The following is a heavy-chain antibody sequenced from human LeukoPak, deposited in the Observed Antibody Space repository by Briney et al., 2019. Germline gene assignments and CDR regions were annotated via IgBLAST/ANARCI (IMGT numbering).Heavy chain of an antibody. D-gene: IGHD4-17*01. J-gene: IGHJ6*02. CDR1: GGSISSSSYY. Sequence: PSETLSLTCTVSGGSISSSSYYWGWIRQPPGKGLEWIGSIYYSGSTYYNPSLKSRVTISVDTSKNQFSLKLSSVTAADTAVYYCARGGHGDYYYYYGMDVWGQGTTVTVSS. CDR3: ARGGHGDYYYYYGMDV. V-gene: IGHV4-39*01. CDR2: IYYSGST.